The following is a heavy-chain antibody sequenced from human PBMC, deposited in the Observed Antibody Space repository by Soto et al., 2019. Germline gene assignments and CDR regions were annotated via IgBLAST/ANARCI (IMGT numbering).Heavy chain of an antibody. Sequence: QLVQSGGEVKKPGASVKVSCKASGYTFRNHAINWVRQAPGQGLEWMGWISAYNCDTKYAQKFQDRLTVTTDSSTTTAYMELRSLTSDDTAVYFCARDGRAFSIFGETMDVWGQGTTVTVSS. CDR3: ARDGRAFSIFGETMDV. V-gene: IGHV1-18*01. CDR1: GYTFRNHA. CDR2: ISAYNCDT. J-gene: IGHJ6*02. D-gene: IGHD3-3*01.